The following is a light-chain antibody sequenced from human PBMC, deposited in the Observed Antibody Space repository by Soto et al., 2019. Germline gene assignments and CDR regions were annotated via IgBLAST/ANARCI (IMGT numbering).Light chain of an antibody. J-gene: IGLJ2*01. CDR3: CSYAGGSTWV. Sequence: QSALTQPASVSASPGQSITISCTGGSGDIGNYYFVSWYQHHPGKAPKLIIYDASKRPSGISNRFSGSKSGNTASLTISGLQADDEATYYCCSYAGGSTWVFGGGTKVTVL. V-gene: IGLV2-23*01. CDR1: SGDIGNYYF. CDR2: DAS.